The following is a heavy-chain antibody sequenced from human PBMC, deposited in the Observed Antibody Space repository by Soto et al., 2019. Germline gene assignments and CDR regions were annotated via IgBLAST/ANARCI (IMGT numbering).Heavy chain of an antibody. CDR1: GFTFSSYS. Sequence: PGGSLRLSCAASGFTFSSYSMNWVRQAPGKRLEWVSSISSSSSYIYYADSVKGRFTISRDNAKNSLYLQMNSLRAEDTAVYYCARDKGWLQFYYFDYWGQGTLVTVSS. D-gene: IGHD5-12*01. V-gene: IGHV3-21*01. CDR3: ARDKGWLQFYYFDY. CDR2: ISSSSSYI. J-gene: IGHJ4*02.